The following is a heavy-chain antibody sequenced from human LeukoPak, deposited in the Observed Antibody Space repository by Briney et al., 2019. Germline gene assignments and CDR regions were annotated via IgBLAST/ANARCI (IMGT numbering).Heavy chain of an antibody. Sequence: GASVKVSCKVSGYTLTELSMHWVRQAPGKGLEWMGGFDPEDGETIYAQKLQGRVTMTTDTSTSTAYMELRSLRSDDTAVYYCAREGEELLLGYFDYWGQGTLVTVSS. D-gene: IGHD2-15*01. CDR3: AREGEELLLGYFDY. V-gene: IGHV1-24*01. J-gene: IGHJ4*02. CDR2: FDPEDGET. CDR1: GYTLTELS.